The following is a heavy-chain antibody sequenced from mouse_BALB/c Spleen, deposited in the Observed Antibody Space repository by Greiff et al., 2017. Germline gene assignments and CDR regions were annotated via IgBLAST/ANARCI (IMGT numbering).Heavy chain of an antibody. J-gene: IGHJ1*01. CDR1: GFTFSSYY. CDR2: INSNGGST. V-gene: IGHV5-6-2*01. CDR3: ARRDYYGSSPYWYFDV. Sequence: EVMLVESGGGLVKLGGYLKLSCAASGFTFSSYYMSWVRQTPEKRLELVAAINSNGGSTYYPDTVKGRFTISRDNAKNTLYLQMSSLKSEDTALYYCARRDYYGSSPYWYFDVWGAGTTVTVSS. D-gene: IGHD1-1*01.